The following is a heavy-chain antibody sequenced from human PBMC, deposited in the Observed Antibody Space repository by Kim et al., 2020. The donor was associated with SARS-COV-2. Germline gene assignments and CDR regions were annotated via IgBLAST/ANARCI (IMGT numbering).Heavy chain of an antibody. Sequence: SETLSLTCTVSGGSISSYYWSWIRQPPGKGLEWIGYIYYSGSTNYNPSLKSRVTISVDTSKNQFSLKLSSVTAADTAVYYCARWSSGWYGFFDYWGQGTLVTVSS. J-gene: IGHJ4*02. CDR2: IYYSGST. D-gene: IGHD6-19*01. V-gene: IGHV4-59*08. CDR3: ARWSSGWYGFFDY. CDR1: GGSISSYY.